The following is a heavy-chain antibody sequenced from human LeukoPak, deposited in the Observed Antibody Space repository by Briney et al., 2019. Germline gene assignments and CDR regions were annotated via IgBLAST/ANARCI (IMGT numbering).Heavy chain of an antibody. CDR3: AKAKGQLVSSDAFDI. D-gene: IGHD6-6*01. V-gene: IGHV3-30*02. CDR2: IRYDGSNK. CDR1: GFTFSSYG. J-gene: IGHJ3*02. Sequence: PGGSLRLSCAASGFTFSSYGMHWVRQAPGKGLEWVAFIRYDGSNKYYADSVKGRFTISRDNSKNTLYLQMNSLRAEDTAVYYCAKAKGQLVSSDAFDIWGQGTMVTVSS.